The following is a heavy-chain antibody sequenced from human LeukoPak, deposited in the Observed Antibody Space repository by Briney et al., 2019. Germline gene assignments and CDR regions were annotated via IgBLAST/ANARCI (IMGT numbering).Heavy chain of an antibody. CDR1: GGSFSGYY. CDR2: INLSGST. V-gene: IGHV4-34*01. J-gene: IGHJ4*02. D-gene: IGHD2-2*01. Sequence: PSETLSLTCAVYGGSFSGYYWSRIRQPPRKGLEWIGEINLSGSTNYNPPLKSRATISVDTSKKQSSLKLDSVTAEHTAGYFLPRGPALETGVEELGYRSSTSCHPFYYWEQAPLATASA. CDR3: PRGPALETGVEELGYRSSTSCHPFYY.